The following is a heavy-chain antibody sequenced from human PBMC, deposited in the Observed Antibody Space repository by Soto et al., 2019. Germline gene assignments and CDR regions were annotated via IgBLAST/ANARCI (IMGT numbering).Heavy chain of an antibody. CDR3: ARLLLAEWFDP. Sequence: SETLSLTCTVSGGSISSYYWSWIRQPPGKGLEWIGYIYYSGSTNYNPSLKSRVTISVDTSKSQFSLKLSSVTAADTAVYYCARLLLAEWFDPWGQGTLVTVSS. J-gene: IGHJ5*02. CDR1: GGSISSYY. D-gene: IGHD3-22*01. V-gene: IGHV4-59*01. CDR2: IYYSGST.